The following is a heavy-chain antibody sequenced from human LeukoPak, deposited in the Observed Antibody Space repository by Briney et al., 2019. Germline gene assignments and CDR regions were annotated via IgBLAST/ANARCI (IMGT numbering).Heavy chain of an antibody. CDR2: IKQDGSEK. CDR1: GFTFSRYW. Sequence: GGSLRLSCAASGFTFSRYWMSWVRQAPGKGPEWVANIKQDGSEKYYVDSVKGRFTISRENAKNSLYLQMNSLRAEDTAIYYCARVSITIFGVIRYYMDVWGKGTTVTVSS. J-gene: IGHJ6*03. V-gene: IGHV3-7*01. CDR3: ARVSITIFGVIRYYMDV. D-gene: IGHD3-3*01.